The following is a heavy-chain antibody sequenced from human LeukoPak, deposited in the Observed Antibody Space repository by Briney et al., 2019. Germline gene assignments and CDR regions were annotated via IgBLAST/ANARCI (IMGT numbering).Heavy chain of an antibody. D-gene: IGHD3-10*01. V-gene: IGHV1-69*04. Sequence: AASVTVSCKASGGTFSSYAISWVRQAPGQGLEWMGRIIPILGIANYAQKFQGRVTITADKSTSTAYMELSSLRSEDTAVYYCARGRVPFFGGTDDAFDIWGQGTMVTVSS. CDR3: ARGRVPFFGGTDDAFDI. CDR1: GGTFSSYA. CDR2: IIPILGIA. J-gene: IGHJ3*02.